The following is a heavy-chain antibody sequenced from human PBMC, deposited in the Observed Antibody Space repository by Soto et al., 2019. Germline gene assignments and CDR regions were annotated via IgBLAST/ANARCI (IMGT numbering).Heavy chain of an antibody. V-gene: IGHV3-23*01. CDR2: ISISGGST. J-gene: IGHJ4*02. Sequence: GGSLRLSCAASGFTFSSYAMSWVRQAPGKGLEWVSAISISGGSTYYADSVKGRFTISRDNSKNTLYLQMNSLRAEDTAVYYCAKDQGSYYLGYYFDYWGQGTLVTVSS. D-gene: IGHD3-10*01. CDR3: AKDQGSYYLGYYFDY. CDR1: GFTFSSYA.